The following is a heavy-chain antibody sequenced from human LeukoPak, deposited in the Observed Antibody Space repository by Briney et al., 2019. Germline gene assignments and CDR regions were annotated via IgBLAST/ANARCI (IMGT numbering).Heavy chain of an antibody. CDR1: GYTLTELS. V-gene: IGHV1-24*01. CDR2: FDPGDGET. Sequence: ASVKVSCKVSGYTLTELSMHWVRQAPGKGLEWMGGFDPGDGETIYAQKFQGRVTMTEDTSTDTAYMELSSLRSEDTAVYYCATTPTSGNLAYNYYGSGSYYNVFGYWGQGTLVTVSS. J-gene: IGHJ4*02. D-gene: IGHD3-10*01. CDR3: ATTPTSGNLAYNYYGSGSYYNVFGY.